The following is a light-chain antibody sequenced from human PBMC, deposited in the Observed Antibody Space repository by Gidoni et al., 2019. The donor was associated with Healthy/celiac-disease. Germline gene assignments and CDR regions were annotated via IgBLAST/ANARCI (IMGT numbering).Light chain of an antibody. CDR3: NSRDSLGNVV. CDR1: SLRSSS. J-gene: IGLJ2*01. Sequence: SSELTQDSAVSVALGQTVSITCQGDSLRSSSASWCKRKPGQAPVLVIYGKNNRPSGIPDRFSGSSSGTTASLPLTGARAEDGADYYCNSRDSLGNVVFGGGTRLTVL. CDR2: GKN. V-gene: IGLV3-19*01.